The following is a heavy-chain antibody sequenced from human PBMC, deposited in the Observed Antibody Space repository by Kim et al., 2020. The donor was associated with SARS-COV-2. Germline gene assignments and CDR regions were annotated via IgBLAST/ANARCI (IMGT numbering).Heavy chain of an antibody. CDR3: ARDRVVPAARTFDP. V-gene: IGHV3-74*01. D-gene: IGHD2-2*01. J-gene: IGHJ5*02. Sequence: ADSVKGRFTIARDNAKNTLYLQMNSLRAEDTAVYYCARDRVVPAARTFDPWGQGTLVTVSS.